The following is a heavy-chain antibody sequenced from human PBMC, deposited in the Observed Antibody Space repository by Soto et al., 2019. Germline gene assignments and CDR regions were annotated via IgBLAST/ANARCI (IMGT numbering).Heavy chain of an antibody. D-gene: IGHD2-15*01. CDR3: ARAGGRVYYYGMDV. Sequence: KPSETRSLTCTVSGGSISRGDYYWIWIRQPPGKGLEWIGYIYYSGSTYYNPSLKSRVTISVDTSKNQFSLKLSSVTAADTAVYYCARAGGRVYYYGMDVWGQGTTVTVS. CDR2: IYYSGST. CDR1: GGSISRGDYY. J-gene: IGHJ6*02. V-gene: IGHV4-30-4*01.